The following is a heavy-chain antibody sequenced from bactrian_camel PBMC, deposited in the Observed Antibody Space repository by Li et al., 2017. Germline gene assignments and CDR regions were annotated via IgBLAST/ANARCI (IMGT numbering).Heavy chain of an antibody. V-gene: IGHV3S60*01. CDR2: TWNGAPP. CDR1: GLSLNDYP. CDR3: VDCEGWIVGSLAY. D-gene: IGHD5*01. Sequence: HVQLVESGGGLVQAGESLRLSCTVSGLSLNDYPMGWFRQAPGKEREGISCTWNGAPPRYAESVKGRFTISRDNAKNTLFLQLNSLKIEDMGVYYCVDCEGWIVGSLAYWSQGTQVTVS. J-gene: IGHJ4*01.